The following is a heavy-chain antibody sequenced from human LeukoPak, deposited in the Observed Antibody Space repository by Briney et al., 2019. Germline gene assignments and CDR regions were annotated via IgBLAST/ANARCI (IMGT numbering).Heavy chain of an antibody. CDR2: INPDNGDT. Sequence: ASVEVSCKTSGYTFTSQDMHWVRQAPGQGLEWVGRINPDNGDTTYSQEFQGRVTITRDTSASTAYTELSSLRSEDMAVYYCARGEVLRYFDWLRMDVWGKGTTVTVSS. J-gene: IGHJ6*04. D-gene: IGHD3-9*01. V-gene: IGHV1-3*03. CDR3: ARGEVLRYFDWLRMDV. CDR1: GYTFTSQD.